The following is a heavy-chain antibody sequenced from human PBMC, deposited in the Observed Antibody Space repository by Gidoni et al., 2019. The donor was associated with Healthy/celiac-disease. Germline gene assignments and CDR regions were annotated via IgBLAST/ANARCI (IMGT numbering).Heavy chain of an antibody. J-gene: IGHJ6*02. CDR3: ARDQVANDLGGMDV. CDR1: GGSISSYY. D-gene: IGHD2-8*01. Sequence: QVQLQESGPGLVKPSETLSLTCTVSGGSISSYYWSWIRQPPGKGLAWIGYIYYRGNTNYNPSLKSRVTISVDTSKNQFSLKLSSVTAADTAVHYCARDQVANDLGGMDVWGQGTTVTVSS. V-gene: IGHV4-59*01. CDR2: IYYRGNT.